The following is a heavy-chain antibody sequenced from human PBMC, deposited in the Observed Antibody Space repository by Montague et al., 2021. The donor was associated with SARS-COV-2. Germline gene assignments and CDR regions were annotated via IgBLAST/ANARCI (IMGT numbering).Heavy chain of an antibody. D-gene: IGHD3-22*01. Sequence: TLSLTSTVSGGSISSGGYYWSWIRQHPGKGLEWIGYIYYSGSTYYXSSLKSRVTISVDTSKNQFSLKLSSVTAADTAVYYCARVQGITMIVVVIGAFDIWGQGTMVTVSS. V-gene: IGHV4-31*03. CDR3: ARVQGITMIVVVIGAFDI. CDR2: IYYSGST. CDR1: GGSISSGGYY. J-gene: IGHJ3*02.